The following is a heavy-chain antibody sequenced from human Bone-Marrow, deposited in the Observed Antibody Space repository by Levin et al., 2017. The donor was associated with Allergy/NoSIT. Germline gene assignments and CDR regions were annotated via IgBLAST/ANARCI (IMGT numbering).Heavy chain of an antibody. D-gene: IGHD3-10*01. V-gene: IGHV1-2*04. Sequence: ASVKVSCKTSGYTFTDYFLHWVRRAPGQGLEWMGWINTQSGGATYAQKFQGSVTLTSDTSINTAYMELTRLKSDDTAIYYCARGGRLGNVAFFIWGQGTVVTVSS. J-gene: IGHJ3*02. CDR2: INTQSGGA. CDR1: GYTFTDYF. CDR3: ARGGRLGNVAFFI.